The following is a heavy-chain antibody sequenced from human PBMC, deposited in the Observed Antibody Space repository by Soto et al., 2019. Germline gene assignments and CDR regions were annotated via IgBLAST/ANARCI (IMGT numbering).Heavy chain of an antibody. D-gene: IGHD1-26*01. CDR1: GGSMNRYS. CDR3: ARVRGAGVFDL. CDR2: IYYSGSP. V-gene: IGHV4-59*01. Sequence: QVQLQESGPGLVKPSETLSLTCTVSGGSMNRYSWSLMRQPPAKGLEWIGYIYYSGSPNSNPSLKSRVTIPVATAKNQFSRTLSSVTAADTAVYYWARVRGAGVFDLWGRGTLVTVSS. J-gene: IGHJ2*01.